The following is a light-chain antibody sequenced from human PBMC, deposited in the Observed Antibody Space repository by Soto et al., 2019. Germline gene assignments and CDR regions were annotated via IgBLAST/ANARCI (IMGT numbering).Light chain of an antibody. J-gene: IGLJ2*01. CDR1: SSDVGGYND. CDR2: DVS. Sequence: QSALTQPASVSGSPGQSITISCTGTSSDVGGYNDVSWYQQHPGKAPKLMIYDVSNRPSGVSNRFSGSKSDNTASLAISGLQAEDEADYYCSSYTSSSSPFVFGGGTQLTVL. CDR3: SSYTSSSSPFV. V-gene: IGLV2-14*01.